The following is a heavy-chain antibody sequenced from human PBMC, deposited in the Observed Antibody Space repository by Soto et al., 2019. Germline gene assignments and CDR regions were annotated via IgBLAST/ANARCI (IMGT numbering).Heavy chain of an antibody. V-gene: IGHV3-7*05. CDR1: GFTFSSYW. CDR2: IKQDGSEK. D-gene: IGHD3-22*01. J-gene: IGHJ3*02. Sequence: PGGSLRLSCAASGFTFSSYWMSWVRRAPGKGLEWVANIKQDGSEKYYVDSVKGRFTISRDNAKNSLYLQMNSLRAGDTAVYYCARRYDSSGYYYVFFKENDAFDIWGQGTMVTVSS. CDR3: ARRYDSSGYYYVFFKENDAFDI.